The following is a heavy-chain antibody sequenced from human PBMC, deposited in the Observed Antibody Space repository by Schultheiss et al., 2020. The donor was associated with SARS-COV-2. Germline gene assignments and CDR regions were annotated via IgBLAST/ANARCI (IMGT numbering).Heavy chain of an antibody. D-gene: IGHD1-7*01. CDR1: GYTFTSYG. CDR3: ATSLITGTTIEELYLED. CDR2: ISAYNGNT. V-gene: IGHV1-18*01. Sequence: ASVKVSCKASGYTFTSYGISWVRQAPGQGLEWMGWISAYNGNTNYAQKLQGRVTMTTDTSTSTAYMELRSLRSDDTAVYYCATSLITGTTIEELYLEDWGQGTLVTVSS. J-gene: IGHJ4*02.